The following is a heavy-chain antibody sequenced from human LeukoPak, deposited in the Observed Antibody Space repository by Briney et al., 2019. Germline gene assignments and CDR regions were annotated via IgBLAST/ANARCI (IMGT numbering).Heavy chain of an antibody. D-gene: IGHD4-23*01. V-gene: IGHV3-49*04. Sequence: GGSLRLSCTASGFTFGDYAMSWVRQAPGKGLEWVGFIRSKAYGGTTEYAASVKGRFTISRDDSKSIAYLQMNSLKTEDTAVYYCTRDRIYGGTLDYWGHGTLVTVSS. J-gene: IGHJ4*01. CDR1: GFTFGDYA. CDR3: TRDRIYGGTLDY. CDR2: IRSKAYGGTT.